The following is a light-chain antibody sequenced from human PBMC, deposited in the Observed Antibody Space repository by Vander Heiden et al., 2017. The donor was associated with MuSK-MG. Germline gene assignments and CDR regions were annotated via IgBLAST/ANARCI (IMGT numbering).Light chain of an antibody. V-gene: IGLV1-51*02. CDR2: ENN. J-gene: IGLJ2*01. Sequence: QSVLAPPPSGSAAPRQDVSNPCAGCSANLRNDYVSWSQSPPGTAPEPPIYENNKRPSGIPDRFSGSKSGTSATLGITGLQTGDEADYYCGTWDSSLSAVVFGGGTKLTVL. CDR1: SANLRNDY. CDR3: GTWDSSLSAVV.